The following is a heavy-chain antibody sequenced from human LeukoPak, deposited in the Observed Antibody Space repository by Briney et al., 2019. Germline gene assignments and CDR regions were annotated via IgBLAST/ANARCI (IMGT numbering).Heavy chain of an antibody. CDR3: ARTSKVTSVMDI. CDR1: GFTFSIYD. D-gene: IGHD3-16*01. CDR2: IDTAGNT. J-gene: IGHJ3*02. Sequence: PGGSLRLSCAASGFTFSIYDMHWVRQATGKGLEWVSAIDTAGNTFYPGSVRGRFTISRENAKNSLYLQMNNVRAGDTAVYYCARTSKVTSVMDIWGQGTMVTVSS. V-gene: IGHV3-13*04.